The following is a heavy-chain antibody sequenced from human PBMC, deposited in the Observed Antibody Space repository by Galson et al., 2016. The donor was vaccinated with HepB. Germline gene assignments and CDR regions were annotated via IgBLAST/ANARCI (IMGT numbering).Heavy chain of an antibody. Sequence: SVKVSCKASGDSFATYDINWLRQATGQGPEWIGWMNPNTGDTGYVPKFQGRVTMTRNASISTAYMELSSLRSEDTAVYYCARGSDYSNYAAIYWGQGTLVTASS. CDR2: MNPNTGDT. V-gene: IGHV1-8*01. CDR1: GDSFATYD. J-gene: IGHJ4*02. D-gene: IGHD4-11*01. CDR3: ARGSDYSNYAAIY.